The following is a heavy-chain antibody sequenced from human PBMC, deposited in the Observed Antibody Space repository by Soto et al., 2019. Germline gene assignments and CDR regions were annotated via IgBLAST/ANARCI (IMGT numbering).Heavy chain of an antibody. CDR1: GGTFSSYA. D-gene: IGHD3-9*01. Sequence: QVQLVQSGAEVKKPGSSVKVSCKASGGTFSSYAISWVRQAPGQGLELMGGIIPIFGTANYAQKVQGRVTITADESTSTAYMELSSLRSEDTAVYYCARAPRASTGYYGADYYYYGMDVWGQGTTVTVSS. CDR2: IIPIFGTA. V-gene: IGHV1-69*01. CDR3: ARAPRASTGYYGADYYYYGMDV. J-gene: IGHJ6*02.